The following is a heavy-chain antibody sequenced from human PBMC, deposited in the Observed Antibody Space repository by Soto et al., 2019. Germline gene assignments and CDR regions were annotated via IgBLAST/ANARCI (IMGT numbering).Heavy chain of an antibody. CDR1: GGTFSSYA. CDR3: AIGTIGYCSGGSCYSPDY. V-gene: IGHV1-69*06. CDR2: VIPIFGTA. D-gene: IGHD2-15*01. Sequence: QVQLVQSGAEVKKPGSSVKVSCTASGGTFSSYAISWVRQAPGQGLEWMGGVIPIFGTANYAQKFQGRVTITADKSTSTAYMELSSLRSEDTAVYYCAIGTIGYCSGGSCYSPDYWGQGTLVTVSS. J-gene: IGHJ4*02.